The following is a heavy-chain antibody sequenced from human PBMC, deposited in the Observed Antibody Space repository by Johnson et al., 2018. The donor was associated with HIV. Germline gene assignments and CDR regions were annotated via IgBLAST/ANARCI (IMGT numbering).Heavy chain of an antibody. CDR2: ISGSGGST. CDR1: GFIFSDHY. J-gene: IGHJ3*02. Sequence: VQLVESGGGLVQPGGSLRLSCVASGFIFSDHYMDWVRQAPGKGLEWVSAISGSGGSTFYADSVKGRFTISRDSSKNTLYLQMNSLRAEGTAVDYCAKVGGYSDGDSWGQGTMVTVSS. D-gene: IGHD5-18*01. CDR3: AKVGGYSDGDS. V-gene: IGHV3-23*04.